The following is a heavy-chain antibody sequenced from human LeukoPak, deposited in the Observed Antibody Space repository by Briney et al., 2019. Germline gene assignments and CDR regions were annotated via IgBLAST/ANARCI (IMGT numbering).Heavy chain of an antibody. CDR1: GFALSNYA. V-gene: IGHV3-30-3*01. J-gene: IGHJ4*02. CDR2: ISYDGSDK. CDR3: ARFGLIREFVITGGFDQ. D-gene: IGHD3-10*01. Sequence: PGRSLRLSCAASGFALSNYAMHWVRQAPGEGLEWVAVISYDGSDKYYADSVKGRFSISRDDSKNTLFLQMNRLRAEDTAVYYCARFGLIREFVITGGFDQWGQGILVTVS.